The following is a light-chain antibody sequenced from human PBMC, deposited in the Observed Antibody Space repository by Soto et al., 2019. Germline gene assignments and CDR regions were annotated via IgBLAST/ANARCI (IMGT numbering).Light chain of an antibody. V-gene: IGLV1-47*02. Sequence: QSVLTQPPSASGVPGQRVTISCSGSRSNIGNNYVYWYQQFPGAAPKILIYSNDQWASGVPDRFSGSKSGTSASLVISGLRSEDEADYYCAGWDDSLSGYVLGTGTQLTVL. J-gene: IGLJ1*01. CDR1: RSNIGNNY. CDR3: AGWDDSLSGYV. CDR2: SND.